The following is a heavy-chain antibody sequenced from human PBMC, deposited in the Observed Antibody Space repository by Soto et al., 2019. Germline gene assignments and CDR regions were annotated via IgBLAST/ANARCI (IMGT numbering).Heavy chain of an antibody. CDR1: GFTFSSYA. CDR2: ISGSGGST. D-gene: IGHD3-10*01. Sequence: EVQLLESGGGLVQPGGSLRLSCAASGFTFSSYAMSWVRQAPGKGLEWVSAISGSGGSTYYADSVKGRFTISRDNSKNTLYLQMNSLRAEDTAVYYCAKDQRNSGRGVIITPGWDWGQGTLVTVSS. J-gene: IGHJ4*02. V-gene: IGHV3-23*01. CDR3: AKDQRNSGRGVIITPGWD.